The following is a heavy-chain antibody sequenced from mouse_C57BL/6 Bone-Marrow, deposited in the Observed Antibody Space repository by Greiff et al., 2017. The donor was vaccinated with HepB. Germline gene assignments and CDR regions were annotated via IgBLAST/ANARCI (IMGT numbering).Heavy chain of an antibody. D-gene: IGHD2-3*01. V-gene: IGHV1-26*01. Sequence: EVQLQQSGPELVKPGASVKISCKASGYTFTDYYMNWVKQSHGKSLEWIGDINPNNGGTSYNQKFKGKATLTVDKSSSTAYMELRSLTSEDSAVYYCARWGGYYFAYCGQGTLVTVSA. J-gene: IGHJ3*01. CDR1: GYTFTDYY. CDR3: ARWGGYYFAY. CDR2: INPNNGGT.